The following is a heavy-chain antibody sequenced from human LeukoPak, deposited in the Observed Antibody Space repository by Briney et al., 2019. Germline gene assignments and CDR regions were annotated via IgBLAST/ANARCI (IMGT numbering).Heavy chain of an antibody. CDR3: ARASYGDYVEANFDY. CDR1: GYTFTSYY. Sequence: ASVKVSCKASGYTFTSYYIHWVRQAPGQGLEWMGIINPSGGSTSYAQKFQGRVTMTRDTSTSTVYMELSSLRSEDTAVYYCARASYGDYVEANFDYWGQGTLVTVSS. V-gene: IGHV1-46*01. CDR2: INPSGGST. D-gene: IGHD4-17*01. J-gene: IGHJ4*02.